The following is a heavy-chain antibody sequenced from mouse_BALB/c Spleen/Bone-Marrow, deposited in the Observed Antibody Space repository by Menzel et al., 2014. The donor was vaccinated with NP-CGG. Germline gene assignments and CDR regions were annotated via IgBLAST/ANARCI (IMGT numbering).Heavy chain of an antibody. V-gene: IGHV7-3*02. D-gene: IGHD2-3*01. CDR3: VREEDGYYVGFAY. CDR2: IRNKANVYST. CDR1: GFIFTDYY. J-gene: IGHJ3*01. Sequence: EVKLMESGGGLVQPGGSLRLSCATSGFIFTDYYMSWVRQPPGKALECLVFIRNKANVYSTEYSASVKGRFTISRDNSQSILYLQMNALRAEDSATYYCVREEDGYYVGFAYWGQETLVTVSA.